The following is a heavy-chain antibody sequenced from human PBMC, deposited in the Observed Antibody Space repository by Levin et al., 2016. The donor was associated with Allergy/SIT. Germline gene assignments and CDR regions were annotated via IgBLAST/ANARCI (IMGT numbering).Heavy chain of an antibody. Sequence: WIRQPPGKGLEWVSAISGSGGSTYYADSVKGRFTISRDNSKNTLYLQMNSLRAEDTAVYYCARAYCSSTSCHTRYYYYGMDVWGQGTTVTVSS. CDR3: ARAYCSSTSCHTRYYYYGMDV. J-gene: IGHJ6*02. V-gene: IGHV3-23*01. D-gene: IGHD2-2*01. CDR2: ISGSGGST.